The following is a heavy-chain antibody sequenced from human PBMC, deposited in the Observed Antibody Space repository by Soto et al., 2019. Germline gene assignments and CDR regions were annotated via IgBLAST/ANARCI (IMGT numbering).Heavy chain of an antibody. V-gene: IGHV4-39*01. D-gene: IGHD1-26*01. J-gene: IGHJ6*03. Sequence: SETLSLTCTVSGGSISSSSYYWGWIRQPPGKGLEWIGSIYYSGSTYYNPSLKSRVTISVDTSKNLFSLKLSSVTAADTAVYYCARHGADIVGATYYYYYMDVWGKGTTVTVSS. CDR2: IYYSGST. CDR3: ARHGADIVGATYYYYYMDV. CDR1: GGSISSSSYY.